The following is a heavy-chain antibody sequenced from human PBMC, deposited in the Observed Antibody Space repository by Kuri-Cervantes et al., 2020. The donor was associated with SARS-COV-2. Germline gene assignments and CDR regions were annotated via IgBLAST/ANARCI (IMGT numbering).Heavy chain of an antibody. CDR1: GFSLSTSGVG. CDR3: AHISWKGYSSSWYFFPWFDP. Sequence: SGPTLVKPTQTLTLTCTFSGFSLSTSGVGVGWIRQPPGKALEWLALIYWDDDKRYSPSLKSRLTITKDTSKNQVVLTMTNMDPVDTATYYCAHISWKGYSSSWYFFPWFDPWGQGTLVTVSS. J-gene: IGHJ5*02. CDR2: IYWDDDK. V-gene: IGHV2-5*02. D-gene: IGHD6-13*01.